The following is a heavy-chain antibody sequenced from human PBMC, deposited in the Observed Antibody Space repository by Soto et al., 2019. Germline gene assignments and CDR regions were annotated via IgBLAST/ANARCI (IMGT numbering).Heavy chain of an antibody. CDR2: IIPIFGTA. CDR3: ARGVVVVSRNYYGMDV. J-gene: IGHJ6*02. Sequence: SVKVSCKASGGTFSSYAISWVRQAPGQGLEWMGGIIPIFGTANYAQKFQGRVTITADESTSTAYMGLSSLRSEDTAVYYCARGVVVVSRNYYGMDVWGQGTTVTV. D-gene: IGHD2-21*01. CDR1: GGTFSSYA. V-gene: IGHV1-69*13.